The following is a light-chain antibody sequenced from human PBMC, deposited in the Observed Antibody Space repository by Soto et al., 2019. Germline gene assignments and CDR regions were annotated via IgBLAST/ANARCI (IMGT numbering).Light chain of an antibody. CDR3: QSYDSSLSGGV. J-gene: IGLJ3*02. Sequence: QSALTQPPSVSGAPGQRVTISCTGSSSNIGAGYDVHWYQQLPRTAPKLLIYGNSNRPSGVPDRFSGSKSGTSASLAITGLQAEDEADYYCQSYDSSLSGGVFGGGTKLTVL. V-gene: IGLV1-40*01. CDR1: SSNIGAGYD. CDR2: GNS.